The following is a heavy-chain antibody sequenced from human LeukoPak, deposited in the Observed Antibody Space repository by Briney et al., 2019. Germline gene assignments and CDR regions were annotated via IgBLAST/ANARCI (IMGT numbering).Heavy chain of an antibody. CDR3: ARDLAAAGTIAGFDP. V-gene: IGHV4-59*01. Sequence: SETLSLPCTVSGGSISSYYWSWIRQPPGKGLEWIGYIYYSGSTNYNPSLKIRVTISVDTSKNQFSLKLSSVTAADTAVYYCARDLAAAGTIAGFDPWGQGTLVTVSS. J-gene: IGHJ5*02. D-gene: IGHD6-13*01. CDR1: GGSISSYY. CDR2: IYYSGST.